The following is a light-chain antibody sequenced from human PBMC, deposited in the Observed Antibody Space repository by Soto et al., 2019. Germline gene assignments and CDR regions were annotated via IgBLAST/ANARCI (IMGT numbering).Light chain of an antibody. CDR3: IAWDDSLNGNL. CDR1: ISNSESNT. J-gene: IGLJ1*01. CDR2: TSD. V-gene: IGLV1-44*01. Sequence: QSVRTQPPSASGTPGQRVTISCSGSISNSESNTFYAYQQLLGFAPRLLLHTSDSRLSRVPDRFSGSKSGTSASLAISGLQSEDEADYYCIAWDDSLNGNLFGTGTKVIVL.